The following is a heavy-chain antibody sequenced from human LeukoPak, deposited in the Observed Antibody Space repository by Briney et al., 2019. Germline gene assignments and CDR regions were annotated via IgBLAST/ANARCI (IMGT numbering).Heavy chain of an antibody. V-gene: IGHV4-59*12. J-gene: IGHJ4*02. D-gene: IGHD3-22*01. Sequence: SETLSLTCTVSGGSISSYYWSWIRQPPGKGLEWIGYIYYSGSTNYNPSLKSRVTISVVTSKNQFSLKLSSVTAADTAVYYCAREQDYDSSGYYDYWGQGTLVTVSS. CDR1: GGSISSYY. CDR3: AREQDYDSSGYYDY. CDR2: IYYSGST.